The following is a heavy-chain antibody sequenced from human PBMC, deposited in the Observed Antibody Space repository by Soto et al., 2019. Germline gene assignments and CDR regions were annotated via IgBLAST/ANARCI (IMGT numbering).Heavy chain of an antibody. D-gene: IGHD2-2*01. V-gene: IGHV1-69*13. CDR2: IIPIFGTA. CDR3: ARDALYRSSTSCYVKTNWFAP. CDR1: GGTFSSYA. J-gene: IGHJ5*02. Sequence: GASVKVSCKASGGTFSSYAISWVRQAPGQGLEWMGGIIPIFGTANYAQKFQGRVTITADESTSTAYMELSSLRSEDTAVYYCARDALYRSSTSCYVKTNWFAPWGQGTLVTVSS.